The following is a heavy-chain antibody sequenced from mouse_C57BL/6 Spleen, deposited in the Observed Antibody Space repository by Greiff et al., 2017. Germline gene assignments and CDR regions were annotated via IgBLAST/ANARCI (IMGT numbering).Heavy chain of an antibody. D-gene: IGHD3-3*01. CDR1: GYTFTSYW. Sequence: QVQLQQPGAELVMPGASVKLSCKASGYTFTSYWMHWVKQRPGQGLEWIGEIDPSDSYTNYNQKFKGKSTLTVDKSSSTAYMQLSSLTSEDSAVYYCARVGDRTWFAYWGQGTLVTVSA. CDR3: ARVGDRTWFAY. J-gene: IGHJ3*01. CDR2: IDPSDSYT. V-gene: IGHV1-69*01.